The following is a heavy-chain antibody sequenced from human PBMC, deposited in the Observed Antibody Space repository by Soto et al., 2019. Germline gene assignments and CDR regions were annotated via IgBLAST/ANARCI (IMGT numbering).Heavy chain of an antibody. CDR3: AKDRTIVGATHFDY. CDR1: GFTFSSYA. J-gene: IGHJ4*02. D-gene: IGHD1-26*01. V-gene: IGHV3-23*01. Sequence: PGWSLRLSCASYGFTFSSYAMSWVRQAPGKGLEWVSAISGSGGSTYYADSVKGRFTISRDNSKNTLYLQMNSLRAEDTAVYYCAKDRTIVGATHFDYWGQGTLVTVSS. CDR2: ISGSGGST.